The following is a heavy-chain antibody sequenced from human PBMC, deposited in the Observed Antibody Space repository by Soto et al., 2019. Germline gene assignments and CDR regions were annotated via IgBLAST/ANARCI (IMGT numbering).Heavy chain of an antibody. Sequence: ASVKVSCKASGGTFSSYAISWVRQAPGQGLEWMGGIIPIFGTANYAQKFQGRVTITADESTSTAYMELSSLRSEDTAVYYCAVYGGNSGTRRNDAFDIWGQGTMGTVSS. CDR1: GGTFSSYA. V-gene: IGHV1-69*13. J-gene: IGHJ3*02. D-gene: IGHD4-17*01. CDR3: AVYGGNSGTRRNDAFDI. CDR2: IIPIFGTA.